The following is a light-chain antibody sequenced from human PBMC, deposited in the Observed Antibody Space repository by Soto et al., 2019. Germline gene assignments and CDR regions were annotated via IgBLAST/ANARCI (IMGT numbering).Light chain of an antibody. CDR2: GAS. CDR1: QSIDKF. J-gene: IGKJ2*01. CDR3: QQTHGTPYT. Sequence: DIRMTQSPPSLDTAVGDTVTITCRTSQSIDKFLNWYQQKPGKAPKLLIFGASSLLDAVPSSFSGSGSGTDFALTITSLQPEDFATYYCQQTHGTPYTFGQGTKLQIK. V-gene: IGKV1-39*01.